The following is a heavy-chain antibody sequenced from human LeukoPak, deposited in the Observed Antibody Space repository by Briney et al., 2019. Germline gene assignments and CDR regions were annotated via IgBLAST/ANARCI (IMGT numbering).Heavy chain of an antibody. Sequence: GGSLRLSCAASGFTFSSYEMNWVRQAPGEGLEWFSYISNSGSTIYYADSVKGRLTVSRDNAKNSLYLQMNSLRAEDTAVYYCARGSAVGAPDWDYFDYWGQGTLVTVSS. CDR3: ARGSAVGAPDWDYFDY. V-gene: IGHV3-48*03. J-gene: IGHJ4*02. CDR1: GFTFSSYE. CDR2: ISNSGSTI. D-gene: IGHD1-26*01.